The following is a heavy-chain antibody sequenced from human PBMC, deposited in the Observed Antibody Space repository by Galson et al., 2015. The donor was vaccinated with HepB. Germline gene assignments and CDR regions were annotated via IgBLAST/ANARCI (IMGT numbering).Heavy chain of an antibody. Sequence: SLRLSCAASGSSFRDSAIHWVRQASGNGLEWLGRIRDKRKNFATEYAASVNGRSSMSRDDSKDTAYLQMNSLKTEDTAIYYCARQGYSTTSTGLWGQGTLVSVSS. CDR2: IRDKRKNFAT. CDR1: GSSFRDSA. D-gene: IGHD2/OR15-2a*01. J-gene: IGHJ4*02. V-gene: IGHV3-73*01. CDR3: ARQGYSTTSTGL.